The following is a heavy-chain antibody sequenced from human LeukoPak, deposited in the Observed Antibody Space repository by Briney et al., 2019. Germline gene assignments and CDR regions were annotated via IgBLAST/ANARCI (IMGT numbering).Heavy chain of an antibody. V-gene: IGHV4-59*01. D-gene: IGHD3-3*01. J-gene: IGHJ4*02. Sequence: SETLSLTCTVSGGSISSYYWTWIRQPPGKGLEWIGYINYSGSTNYNPSLKSRVTISVDTSKNQFSLKLSSVTAADTAVYYCARAILSGYPDSWGQGTLVIVFS. CDR1: GGSISSYY. CDR2: INYSGST. CDR3: ARAILSGYPDS.